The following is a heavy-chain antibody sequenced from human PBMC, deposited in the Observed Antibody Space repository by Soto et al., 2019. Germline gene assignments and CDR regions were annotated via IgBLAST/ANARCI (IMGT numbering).Heavy chain of an antibody. CDR2: IYHSGST. CDR1: GGSISSSNW. V-gene: IGHV4-4*02. J-gene: IGHJ4*02. CDR3: ARAASQLAAAAPRSFDY. D-gene: IGHD6-13*01. Sequence: SEALSLTFAVSGGSISSSNWWSCVRQPPGKGLEWIGEIYHSGSTNYNPSLKSRVTISVDKSKNQFSLKLSSVTAADTAVYYCARAASQLAAAAPRSFDYWGQGTLVTVS.